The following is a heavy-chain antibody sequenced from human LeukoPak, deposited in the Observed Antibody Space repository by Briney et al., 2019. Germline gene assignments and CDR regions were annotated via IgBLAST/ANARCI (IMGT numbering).Heavy chain of an antibody. CDR2: IYPGDYDT. CDR3: ARGGYYSPFDY. Sequence: GEPLKICCKGSGYSFTSYWIGWVRQMPGKLLEWMGIIYPGDYDTKYSPSFEGQVTISADTSISTAYLQWSSLKASDTAMYYCARGGYYSPFDYWGQGTLVTVSS. J-gene: IGHJ4*02. D-gene: IGHD3-22*01. V-gene: IGHV5-51*01. CDR1: GYSFTSYW.